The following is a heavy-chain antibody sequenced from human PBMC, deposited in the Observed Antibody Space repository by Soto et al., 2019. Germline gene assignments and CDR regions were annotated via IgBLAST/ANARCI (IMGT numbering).Heavy chain of an antibody. CDR1: GFTFSSYG. CDR2: IWYDGSNK. Sequence: QVQLVESGGGEVQPGRSLRLSCAASGFTFSSYGMHWVRQAPGKGLEWVAVIWYDGSNKYYADSVKGRFTISRDNSKNTLYLQMNSLRAEDTAVYYCARDEGSSWLDYWGQGTLVTVSS. J-gene: IGHJ4*02. CDR3: ARDEGSSWLDY. V-gene: IGHV3-33*01. D-gene: IGHD6-13*01.